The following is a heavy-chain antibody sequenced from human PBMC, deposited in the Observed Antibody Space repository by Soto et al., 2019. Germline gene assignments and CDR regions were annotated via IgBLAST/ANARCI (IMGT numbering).Heavy chain of an antibody. CDR1: GDTFRNQA. J-gene: IGHJ4*02. CDR2: IIPLFDSA. V-gene: IGHV1-69*06. D-gene: IGHD3-3*01. CDR3: AASTFQSGVSGYFHLDH. Sequence: QVHLVQSGTEVKKPGSSVKVSCKTSGDTFRNQAISWVRQAPGQGLEWMGGIIPLFDSASYAQRSHDRVTSTADKFTNTVYMALRSLTSEDTAVYYCAASTFQSGVSGYFHLDHWGQGTLVTVSS.